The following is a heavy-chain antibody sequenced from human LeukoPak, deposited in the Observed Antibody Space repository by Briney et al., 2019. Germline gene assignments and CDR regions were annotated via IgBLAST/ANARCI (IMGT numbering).Heavy chain of an antibody. V-gene: IGHV4-34*01. CDR1: GGSFSGYY. D-gene: IGHD2-15*01. J-gene: IGHJ3*02. CDR3: ARYRFSVVAAKGGAFDI. Sequence: SETLSLTCAVHGGSFSGYYWSWIRQPPGKGLEWIGEINHSGSINYNPSLKSRATISVDTSKKQFSLMLSSVTAADTAVYYCARYRFSVVAAKGGAFDIWGQGTMVTVSS. CDR2: INHSGSI.